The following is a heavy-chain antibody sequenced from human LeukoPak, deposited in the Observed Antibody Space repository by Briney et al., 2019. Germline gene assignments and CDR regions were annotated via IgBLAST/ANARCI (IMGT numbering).Heavy chain of an antibody. J-gene: IGHJ5*02. CDR3: ARGINRYTIFGVVILNWFDP. V-gene: IGHV1-8*01. CDR2: MNPNSGNT. D-gene: IGHD3-3*01. CDR1: GYTFTSYD. Sequence: GASVKVSCKASGYTFTSYDINWVRQATGQGLEWMGWMNPNSGNTGYAQKIQGRVTMTRNTSISTAYMELSSLRSEDTAVYYCARGINRYTIFGVVILNWFDPWGQGTLVTVSS.